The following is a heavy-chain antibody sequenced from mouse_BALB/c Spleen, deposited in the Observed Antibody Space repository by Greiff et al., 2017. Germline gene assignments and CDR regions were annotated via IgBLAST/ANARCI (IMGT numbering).Heavy chain of an antibody. V-gene: IGHV1-4*02. CDR1: GYTFTSYT. CDR3: AKQLGYAMDY. D-gene: IGHD3-1*01. Sequence: VQLQQSAAELARPGASVKMSCKASGYTFTSYTMHWVKQRPGQGLEWIGYINPSSGYTEYNQKFKDKTTLTADKSSSTAYMQLSSLTSEDSAVYYCAKQLGYAMDYWGQGTTLTVSS. J-gene: IGHJ2*01. CDR2: INPSSGYT.